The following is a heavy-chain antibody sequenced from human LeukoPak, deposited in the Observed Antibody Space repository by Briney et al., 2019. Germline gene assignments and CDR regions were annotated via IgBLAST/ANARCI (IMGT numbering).Heavy chain of an antibody. CDR1: GGIFSSYV. CDR3: ASRLERYCSGGSCCPEDY. CDR2: IIPIFGTA. D-gene: IGHD2-15*01. V-gene: IGHV1-69*13. Sequence: ASVKVSCKASGGIFSSYVISWVRQAPGQGLEWMGGIIPIFGTANYAQKFQGRVTITADESTSTAYMELSSLRSEDTAVYYCASRLERYCSGGSCCPEDYWGQGTLVTVSS. J-gene: IGHJ4*02.